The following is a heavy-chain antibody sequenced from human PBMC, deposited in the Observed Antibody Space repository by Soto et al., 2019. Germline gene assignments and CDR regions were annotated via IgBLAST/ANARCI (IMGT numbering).Heavy chain of an antibody. J-gene: IGHJ6*02. CDR3: ARVFGVVIKNGMVV. D-gene: IGHD3-3*01. CDR2: ISYDGSNK. V-gene: IGHV3-30-3*01. Sequence: PGGSLRLSCAASGFTFSSYAMHWVRQAPGKGLEWVAVISYDGSNKYYADSVKGRFTISRDNSKNTLYLQMNSLRAEDTAVYYCARVFGVVIKNGMVVWGQGTTVTVSS. CDR1: GFTFSSYA.